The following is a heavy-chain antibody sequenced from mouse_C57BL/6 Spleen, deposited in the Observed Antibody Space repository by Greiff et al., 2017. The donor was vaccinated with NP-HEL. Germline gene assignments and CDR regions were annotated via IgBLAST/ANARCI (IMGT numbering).Heavy chain of an antibody. CDR1: GYTFTSYW. D-gene: IGHD3-1*01. J-gene: IGHJ4*01. CDR3: ARGTRGRDAMDY. V-gene: IGHV1-50*01. Sequence: QVQLQQPGAELVKPGASVKLSCKASGYTFTSYWMQWVKQRPGQGLEWIGEIDPSDSYTNYNQKFMGKATLTVDTSSSTAYMQLSSLTSEDSAVYYCARGTRGRDAMDYWGQGTSVTVSS. CDR2: IDPSDSYT.